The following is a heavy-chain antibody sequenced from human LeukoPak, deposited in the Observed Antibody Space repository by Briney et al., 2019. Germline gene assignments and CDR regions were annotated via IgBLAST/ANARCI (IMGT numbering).Heavy chain of an antibody. Sequence: SETLSLTCSVSGGSISSYYWSWIRQPAGKGLEWIGRIHSSGNTNYNPSLKSRVTMSVDTSKNQFSLKLSSVTAADTAVCYCARGGSGYYSGLDCWGQGTLVTVSS. V-gene: IGHV4-4*07. D-gene: IGHD3-22*01. CDR1: GGSISSYY. CDR3: ARGGSGYYSGLDC. J-gene: IGHJ4*02. CDR2: IHSSGNT.